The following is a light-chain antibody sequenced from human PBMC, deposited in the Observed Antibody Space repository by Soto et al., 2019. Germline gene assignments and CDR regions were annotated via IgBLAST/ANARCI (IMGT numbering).Light chain of an antibody. Sequence: DIPMTQSPSTLSASVGDRVTITCRASQSISNWLAWYQQKPGKAPKLLIYKAINLQSGVPSRFSGSGSGTEFSLTIRGLQPDDFATYYCQRYSDFQYVFGQGTKLQMK. CDR2: KAI. J-gene: IGKJ2*01. CDR3: QRYSDFQYV. CDR1: QSISNW. V-gene: IGKV1-5*03.